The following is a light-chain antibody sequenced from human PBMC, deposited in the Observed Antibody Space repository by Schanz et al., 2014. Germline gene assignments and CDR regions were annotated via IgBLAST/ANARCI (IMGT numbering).Light chain of an antibody. V-gene: IGLV1-51*01. Sequence: QSVLTQPPSVSAAPGQKVTISCSGNTSNIGSNFVSWYQHLPGTAPKLLILANNERPSGIPDRFSGSKSGTSATLDITGLHTGDEADYFCGTWDTSLTVVMFGAGTKLTVL. CDR3: GTWDTSLTVVM. J-gene: IGLJ3*02. CDR1: TSNIGSNF. CDR2: ANN.